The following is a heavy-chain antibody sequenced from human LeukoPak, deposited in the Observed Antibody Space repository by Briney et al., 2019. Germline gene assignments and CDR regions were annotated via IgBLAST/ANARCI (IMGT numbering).Heavy chain of an antibody. V-gene: IGHV4-34*01. CDR2: INHSGST. J-gene: IGHJ4*02. Sequence: SETLSLTCAVYGGSFSGYYWSWIRQPPGKGLEWIEEINHSGSTNYNPSLKSRVTISVDTSKNQFSLKLSSVTAADTAVYYCARRGPLYCSGGSCYRRNFDYWGQGTLVTVSS. CDR1: GGSFSGYY. D-gene: IGHD2-15*01. CDR3: ARRGPLYCSGGSCYRRNFDY.